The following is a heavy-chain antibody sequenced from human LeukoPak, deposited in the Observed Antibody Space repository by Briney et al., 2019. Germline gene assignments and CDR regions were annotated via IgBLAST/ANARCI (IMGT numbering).Heavy chain of an antibody. CDR3: ASLGVRGVVPFDY. Sequence: ASVKVSCKASGYTFTSYYMHWVRQAPGQGLEWMGIINPSGGSTSYAQKFQGRVTITRDTSTSTVYMELSSLRSEDTAVYYCASLGVRGVVPFDYWGQGTLVTVSS. V-gene: IGHV1-46*01. CDR2: INPSGGST. CDR1: GYTFTSYY. D-gene: IGHD3-10*01. J-gene: IGHJ4*02.